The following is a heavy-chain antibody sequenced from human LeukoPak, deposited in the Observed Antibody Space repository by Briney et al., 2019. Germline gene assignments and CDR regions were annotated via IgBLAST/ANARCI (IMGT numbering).Heavy chain of an antibody. J-gene: IGHJ4*02. CDR2: IIPIFGTA. CDR1: GGTFSSYA. CDR3: ATRRPALGPIDY. V-gene: IGHV1-69*01. Sequence: ASVKVSCKASGGTFSSYAISWVRQAPGQGLEWMGGIIPIFGTANYAQKFQGRVTITADESTSTAYMELSSLRSEDTSVYYCATRRPALGPIDYWGQGTLVTVSS. D-gene: IGHD1-26*01.